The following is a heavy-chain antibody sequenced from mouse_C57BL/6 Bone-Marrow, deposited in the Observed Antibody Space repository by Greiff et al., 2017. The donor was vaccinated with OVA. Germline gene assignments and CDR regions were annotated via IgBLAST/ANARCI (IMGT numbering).Heavy chain of an antibody. CDR2: IHPNSGST. Sequence: QVQLQQPGAELVKPGASVKLSCKASGYTFTSYWMHWVKQRPGQGLEWIGMIHPNSGSTNYNEMFKSKATLTVDKSSSTAYMQLSSLTSEDSAVYDCARDSSGYVPFAYWGQGTLVTVSA. D-gene: IGHD3-2*02. J-gene: IGHJ3*01. CDR3: ARDSSGYVPFAY. V-gene: IGHV1-64*01. CDR1: GYTFTSYW.